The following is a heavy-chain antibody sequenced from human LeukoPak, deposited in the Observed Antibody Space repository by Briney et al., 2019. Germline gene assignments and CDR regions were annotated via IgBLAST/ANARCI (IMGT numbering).Heavy chain of an antibody. D-gene: IGHD1-14*01. Sequence: SETLSLTCTVSGGSISSSSYYWGWIRQPPGKGLEWIGSIYYSGSTYYNPSLKSRVTISVDTSKNQFSLKLSSVTAADTAVYYCARQVSESWFDPWGQGTLVTVSS. J-gene: IGHJ5*02. CDR2: IYYSGST. V-gene: IGHV4-39*01. CDR3: ARQVSESWFDP. CDR1: GGSISSSSYY.